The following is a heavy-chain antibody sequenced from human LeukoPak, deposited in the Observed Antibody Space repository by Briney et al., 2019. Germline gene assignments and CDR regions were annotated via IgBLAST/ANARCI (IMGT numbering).Heavy chain of an antibody. J-gene: IGHJ4*02. Sequence: PSETLSLTCAVCGGSFSGYYWSWIRQPPGKGLEWIGEINQSGSTNYNPSLKSRVTISVHPSKNQFSLKLSSVTAADTAVYYCRGEIVRGDLTDYWGQGTLVTVSS. D-gene: IGHD3-10*02. CDR1: GGSFSGYY. V-gene: IGHV4-34*01. CDR3: RGEIVRGDLTDY. CDR2: INQSGST.